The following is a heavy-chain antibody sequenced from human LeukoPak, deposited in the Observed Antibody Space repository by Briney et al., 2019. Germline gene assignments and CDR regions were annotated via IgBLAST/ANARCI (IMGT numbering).Heavy chain of an antibody. V-gene: IGHV1-69*04. CDR3: ARDRRYTGWDYYYGMDV. CDR1: EGTVSSYA. Sequence: SVKVSCKASEGTVSSYAISWVRQAPGQGLEWMGRIIPILGIANYAQKFQGRVTITADKSTSTAYMELSSLRSEDTVVYYCARDRRYTGWDYYYGMDVWGQGTTVTVSS. CDR2: IIPILGIA. D-gene: IGHD5-18*01. J-gene: IGHJ6*02.